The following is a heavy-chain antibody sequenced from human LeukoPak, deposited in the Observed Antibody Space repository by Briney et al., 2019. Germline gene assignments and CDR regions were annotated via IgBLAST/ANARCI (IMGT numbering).Heavy chain of an antibody. CDR2: IYYSGST. V-gene: IGHV4-59*01. CDR3: AREVVYDSSGYYRRVDY. D-gene: IGHD3-22*01. Sequence: SETLSLTCTVSGDSNTNYYVSWLRQSPGKGLEWIGYIYYSGSTNYNPSLKSRVVISVDTSKNQFSLKLSSVTAADTALYYCAREVVYDSSGYYRRVDYWGQGILVTVSS. CDR1: GDSNTNYY. J-gene: IGHJ4*02.